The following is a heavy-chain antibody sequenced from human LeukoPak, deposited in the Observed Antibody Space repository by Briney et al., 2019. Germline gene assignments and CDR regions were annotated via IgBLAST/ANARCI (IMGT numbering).Heavy chain of an antibody. CDR3: ARLGFGSSSWYGDDAFDI. Sequence: PSETLSLTCTVSGGSISIYYWSWIRQPPGKGLEWIGYIYYSGSTNYNPSLKSRVTISVDTSKNQFSLKLSSVTAADTAVYYCARLGFGSSSWYGDDAFDIWGQGTMVTVSS. CDR2: IYYSGST. J-gene: IGHJ3*02. CDR1: GGSISIYY. D-gene: IGHD6-13*01. V-gene: IGHV4-59*08.